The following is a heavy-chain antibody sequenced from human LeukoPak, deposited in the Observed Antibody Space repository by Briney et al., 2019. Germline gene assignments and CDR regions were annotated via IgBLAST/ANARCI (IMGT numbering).Heavy chain of an antibody. Sequence: GRSLRLSCAASGFTFSSYAMHWVRQAPGKGLEWVAVISYDGSNKYYADSVKGRFTISRDNSKNPLYLQMNSLRAEDTALYYCARDPLTYYYDSSGYFDYWGQGTLVTVSS. CDR3: ARDPLTYYYDSSGYFDY. D-gene: IGHD3-22*01. J-gene: IGHJ4*02. CDR2: ISYDGSNK. V-gene: IGHV3-30*04. CDR1: GFTFSSYA.